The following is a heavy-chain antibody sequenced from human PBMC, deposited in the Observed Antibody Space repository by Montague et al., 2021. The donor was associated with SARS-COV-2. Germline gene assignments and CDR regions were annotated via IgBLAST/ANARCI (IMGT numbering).Heavy chain of an antibody. CDR1: GFIFSSYS. J-gene: IGHJ6*02. Sequence: SLRFSCAAPGFIFSSYSMNWVRQAPGKGLEWVSYISSSSSTIYYADSVKGRFTISRDNAKNSLYLQMNSLRDEDTAVYYCARDLGLVPAMVYYYYGMDVWGQGTTVTVSS. CDR2: ISSSSSTI. V-gene: IGHV3-48*02. CDR3: ARDLGLVPAMVYYYYGMDV. D-gene: IGHD5-18*01.